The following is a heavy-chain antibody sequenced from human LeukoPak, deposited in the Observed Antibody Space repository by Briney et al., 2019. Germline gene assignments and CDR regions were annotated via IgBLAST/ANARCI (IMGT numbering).Heavy chain of an antibody. J-gene: IGHJ3*02. CDR2: KWSNGVNK. CDR1: AFTFRKDE. V-gene: IGHV3-33*06. Sequence: GEALRLSCGATAFTFRKDEMHGVRQTPDKGLERVAVKWSNGVNKYYGDSVKGRFTTSRDNSENTLSLQMNDLRAEDTGVYYCVKERAPFDAFDIWGQGTVVTVS. CDR3: VKERAPFDAFDI.